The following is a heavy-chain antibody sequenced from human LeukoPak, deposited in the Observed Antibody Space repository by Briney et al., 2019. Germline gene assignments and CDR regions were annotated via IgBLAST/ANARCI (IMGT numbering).Heavy chain of an antibody. V-gene: IGHV4-59*08. CDR3: ARHIHYYDTNPSFDI. CDR1: GVSISGHY. J-gene: IGHJ3*02. CDR2: MYYSGST. D-gene: IGHD3-22*01. Sequence: SETLSLTCTLSGVSISGHYYSWIRQPPGKGLEWIGYMYYSGSTKYNPSLKSRVATSVDTSKNQFSLKLSSVTAADTAVYYCARHIHYYDTNPSFDIWGQGTMVTASS.